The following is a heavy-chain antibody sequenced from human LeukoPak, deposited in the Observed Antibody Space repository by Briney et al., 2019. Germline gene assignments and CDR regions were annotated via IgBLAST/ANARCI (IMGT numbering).Heavy chain of an antibody. D-gene: IGHD2-2*01. V-gene: IGHV4-34*01. Sequence: PSETLSLTCAVYGGSFSGYYWSWIRQPPGKGLEWIGEINHSGSTNYNPSLKSRVTISVDTSKNQFSLKLSSVTAADTAVYYCARDHRYCSSTSCRGYYFDYWGQGTLVTVSS. CDR3: ARDHRYCSSTSCRGYYFDY. CDR1: GGSFSGYY. CDR2: INHSGST. J-gene: IGHJ4*02.